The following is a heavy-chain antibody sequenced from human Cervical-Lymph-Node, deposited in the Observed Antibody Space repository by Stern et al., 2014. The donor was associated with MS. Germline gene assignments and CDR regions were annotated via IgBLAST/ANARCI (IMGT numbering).Heavy chain of an antibody. J-gene: IGHJ4*02. Sequence: QVQLVQSGGGVVQPGRSLRLSCAASGFTFSASSMHWVRQAPGKGLEWVAVISSDGRTRHYADFLKGHFTISRDNSRNTLFLQMNSLTVDDTAFYSCASPASHCTKTSCPYLANWGPGSLVTVSS. D-gene: IGHD2-2*01. CDR3: ASPASHCTKTSCPYLAN. CDR1: GFTFSASS. CDR2: ISSDGRTR. V-gene: IGHV3-30*03.